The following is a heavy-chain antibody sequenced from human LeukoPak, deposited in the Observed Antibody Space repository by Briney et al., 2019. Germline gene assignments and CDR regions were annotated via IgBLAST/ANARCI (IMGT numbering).Heavy chain of an antibody. CDR1: GGSISSGSYY. J-gene: IGHJ4*02. CDR2: INHSGST. D-gene: IGHD3-10*01. V-gene: IGHV4-39*07. CDR3: ARSLLWFGHLAPSGSYFDY. Sequence: SETLSLTCTVSGGSISSGSYYWSWIRQPPGKGLEWLGEINHSGSTNYNPSLKSRVTISVDTSKNQFSLKLSSVTAADTAVYYCARSLLWFGHLAPSGSYFDYWGQGTLVTVSS.